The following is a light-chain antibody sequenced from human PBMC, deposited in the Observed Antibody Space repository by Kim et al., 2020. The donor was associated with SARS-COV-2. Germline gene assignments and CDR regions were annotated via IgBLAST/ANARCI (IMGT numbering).Light chain of an antibody. CDR2: DAT. CDR3: HQSYNWPPLT. V-gene: IGKV3-15*01. J-gene: IGKJ1*01. CDR1: HSVGIS. Sequence: APGEGATLSCRASHSVGISLAWYQHTRGQAPRLLIYDATTRATDIPARFIGSGSETDFTLTISSLQSEDFAVYFCHQSYNWPPLTFGQGTKVDIK.